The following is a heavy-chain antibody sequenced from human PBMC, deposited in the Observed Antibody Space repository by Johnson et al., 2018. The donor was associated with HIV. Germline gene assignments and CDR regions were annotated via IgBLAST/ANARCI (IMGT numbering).Heavy chain of an antibody. D-gene: IGHD6-6*01. J-gene: IGHJ3*02. CDR2: ISYDGSNK. V-gene: IGHV3-30*18. Sequence: QVQLVESGGNLVQPGGSLRLSCVASGFSVSSYWMSWVRQAPGKGLEWVALISYDGSNKYYADSVKGRFTISRDNSKKTLYLQMHSLRAEDTAVYYCAKWGLAPRGGSAFDIWGQGTMVTVSS. CDR3: AKWGLAPRGGSAFDI. CDR1: GFSVSSYW.